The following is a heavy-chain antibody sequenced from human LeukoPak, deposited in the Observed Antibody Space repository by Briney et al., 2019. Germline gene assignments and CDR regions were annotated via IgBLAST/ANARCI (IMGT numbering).Heavy chain of an antibody. Sequence: GGSLRLSCAASGFTFSSYWMSWVRQAPGKGLEWVANIKQDGSEKYYVDSVKGRFTISRDNAKNSLYLQMNSLRAEDTAVYYCARDLLRYFDWLCNGMDVWGQGTTVTVSS. CDR2: IKQDGSEK. D-gene: IGHD3-9*01. CDR1: GFTFSSYW. V-gene: IGHV3-7*01. CDR3: ARDLLRYFDWLCNGMDV. J-gene: IGHJ6*02.